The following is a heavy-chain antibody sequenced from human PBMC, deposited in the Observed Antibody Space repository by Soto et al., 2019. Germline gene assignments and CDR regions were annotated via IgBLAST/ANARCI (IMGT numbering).Heavy chain of an antibody. J-gene: IGHJ5*02. V-gene: IGHV3-23*01. CDR1: GFTFSSYA. CDR3: AKGLPERRSAYYRYNWFDP. D-gene: IGHD3-3*01. Sequence: EVQLLESGGGSVQPGKSLRLPCAASGFTFSSYAMSWVRQAPGKGLEWVSVISGSGGSTYYADSVKGRFTISRDNSKNTLYLQMNNLRAEDTAVYYCAKGLPERRSAYYRYNWFDPWGQGTLVTVSS. CDR2: ISGSGGST.